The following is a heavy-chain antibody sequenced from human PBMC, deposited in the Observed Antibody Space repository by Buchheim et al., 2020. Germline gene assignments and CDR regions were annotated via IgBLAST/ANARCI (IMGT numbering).Heavy chain of an antibody. CDR1: GFTFSSYG. CDR2: IWYDGSNK. Sequence: QVQLVESGGGVVQPGRSLRLSCAASGFTFSSYGMHWVRQAPGKGLEWVAVIWYDGSNKYYADSVKGRFTISRDNSKNTLYLQMSSLRAEDTAVYYCARDSTIVVVPAAILRYYGMDVWGQGTT. V-gene: IGHV3-33*01. J-gene: IGHJ6*02. CDR3: ARDSTIVVVPAAILRYYGMDV. D-gene: IGHD2-2*02.